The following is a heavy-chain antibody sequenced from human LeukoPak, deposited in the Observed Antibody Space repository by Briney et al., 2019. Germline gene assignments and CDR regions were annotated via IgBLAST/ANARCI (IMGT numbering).Heavy chain of an antibody. CDR3: TRAPVVGATRGGMSATYYYYMDV. Sequence: GGSLRLSCTATGFTFGDYAMSWVRQAPGKGLEWVGFIRSKAYGGTTEYAASVKGRFTISRDDSKSIAYLQMNSLETEDTAVYYCTRAPVVGATRGGMSATYYYYMDVWGKGTTVTVSS. CDR2: IRSKAYGGTT. V-gene: IGHV3-49*04. J-gene: IGHJ6*03. D-gene: IGHD1-26*01. CDR1: GFTFGDYA.